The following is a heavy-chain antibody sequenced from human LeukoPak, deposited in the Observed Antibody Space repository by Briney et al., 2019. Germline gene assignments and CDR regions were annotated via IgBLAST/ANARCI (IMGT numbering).Heavy chain of an antibody. J-gene: IGHJ4*02. Sequence: PSETLSLTCAVSGGSISSSNWWSWVRQPPGKGLEWIGEIYHSGSTNYNPSLKSRVTISVDKSKNQFSLKLTSVTAADTAFYYCAGADRHDYGEDYWGQGTLVTVSS. CDR3: AGADRHDYGEDY. V-gene: IGHV4-4*02. CDR1: GGSISSSNW. D-gene: IGHD4-17*01. CDR2: IYHSGST.